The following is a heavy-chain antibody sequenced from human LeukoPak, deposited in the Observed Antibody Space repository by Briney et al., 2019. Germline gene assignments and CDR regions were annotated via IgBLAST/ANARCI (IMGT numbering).Heavy chain of an antibody. D-gene: IGHD2-2*01. Sequence: ASVKVSCKASGGTFSSYAISWVRQAPGQGLEWMGGIIPIFGTANYAQKFQGRVTITADESTSTAYMELSSLRSEDTAVYYCARDPGYCSSTSCYGGFDYWGQGPWSPSPQ. V-gene: IGHV1-69*13. J-gene: IGHJ4*02. CDR2: IIPIFGTA. CDR1: GGTFSSYA. CDR3: ARDPGYCSSTSCYGGFDY.